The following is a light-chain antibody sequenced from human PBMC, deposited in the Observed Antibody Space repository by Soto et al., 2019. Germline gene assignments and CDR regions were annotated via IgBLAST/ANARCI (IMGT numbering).Light chain of an antibody. J-gene: IGKJ2*01. Sequence: DIQMTQSPSSLSASVGDRVTITCRASQSIGRYLNWYQQKPGQAPKLLISAASSLQSGVPSGFSGSGSGTDFTLTITSLQPEHFATYYCQQSYSVPYTFGQGTKLDIK. CDR2: AAS. V-gene: IGKV1-39*01. CDR3: QQSYSVPYT. CDR1: QSIGRY.